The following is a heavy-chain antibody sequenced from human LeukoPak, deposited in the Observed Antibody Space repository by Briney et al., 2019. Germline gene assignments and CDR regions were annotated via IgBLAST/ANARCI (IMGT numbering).Heavy chain of an antibody. CDR2: IYYSGST. J-gene: IGHJ5*02. V-gene: IGHV4-31*03. CDR1: GGSISSGGYY. CDR3: AREAIHDYGDYGWFDP. D-gene: IGHD4-17*01. Sequence: PSETLSLTCTVSGGSISSGGYYWSWIRQHPGKGLEWIGYIYYSGSTYYNPSLKSRVTISVDTSKNQFSLKLSSVTAADTVVYYCAREAIHDYGDYGWFDPWGQGTLVTVSS.